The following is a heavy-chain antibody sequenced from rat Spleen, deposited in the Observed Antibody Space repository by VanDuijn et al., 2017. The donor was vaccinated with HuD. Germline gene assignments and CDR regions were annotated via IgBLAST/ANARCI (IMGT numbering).Heavy chain of an antibody. V-gene: IGHV2S63*01. J-gene: IGHJ4*01. Sequence: EVQLKESGPGLVQSSQTLSLTCTVSGFSLTDYSVHWVRQPPGKGLEWMGVMWSGGRTAYKSALKSRLSISRDTSKSQVFLKMNSLQTEDTAIYYCTRDSYRYNAAGVMDAWGQGASVTVSS. D-gene: IGHD1-5*01. CDR2: MWSGGRT. CDR1: GFSLTDYS. CDR3: TRDSYRYNAAGVMDA.